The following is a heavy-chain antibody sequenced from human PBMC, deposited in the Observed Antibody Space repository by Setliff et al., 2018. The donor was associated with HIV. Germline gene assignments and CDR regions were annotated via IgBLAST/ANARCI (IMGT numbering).Heavy chain of an antibody. CDR3: ARDTVAVAGNYVGHYGMDV. D-gene: IGHD6-19*01. Sequence: ASVKVSCKASGYTFTDYYIHWVRQAPGHGLEWVGRINPKSGVTSYAQNFRARVTMTRDTSSTTAYMELSTLRSDDTALYYCARDTVAVAGNYVGHYGMDVWGQGTTVTVSS. CDR2: INPKSGVT. J-gene: IGHJ6*02. CDR1: GYTFTDYY. V-gene: IGHV1-2*06.